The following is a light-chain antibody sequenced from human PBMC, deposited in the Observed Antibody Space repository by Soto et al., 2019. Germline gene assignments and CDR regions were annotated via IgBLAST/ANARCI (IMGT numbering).Light chain of an antibody. CDR2: GAS. J-gene: IGKJ1*01. V-gene: IGKV3-20*01. Sequence: EIVLTQSPGTLSLSPGEGATLSCRASQSVFNNHIGWYQQKPGQAPRRLIFGASFRATGIPDRFSGSGSGTDFTLTISRLEPEDFAVYYCQQYGSSPTTFGQGTKVEIK. CDR1: QSVFNNH. CDR3: QQYGSSPTT.